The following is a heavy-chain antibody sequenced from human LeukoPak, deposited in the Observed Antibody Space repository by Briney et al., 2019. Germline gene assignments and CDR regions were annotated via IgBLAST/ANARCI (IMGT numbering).Heavy chain of an antibody. J-gene: IGHJ4*02. CDR3: AKDYYYDSSGYSPFDY. D-gene: IGHD3-22*01. Sequence: PGGSLRLSCAASGFTFDDYAMHWVRHAPGKGLEWVSGISWNSGSIGYADSVKGRFTISRDNAKNSLYLQMNSLRAEDTALYYCAKDYYYDSSGYSPFDYWGQGTLVTVSS. CDR2: ISWNSGSI. V-gene: IGHV3-9*01. CDR1: GFTFDDYA.